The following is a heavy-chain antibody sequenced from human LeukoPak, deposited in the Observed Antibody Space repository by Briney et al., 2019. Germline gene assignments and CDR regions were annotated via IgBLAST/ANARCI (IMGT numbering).Heavy chain of an antibody. CDR2: IKQDGSEK. CDR1: GFTFSSYW. CDR3: AREKPPLTRAFDI. V-gene: IGHV3-7*01. J-gene: IGHJ3*02. Sequence: GGSLRLSCAASGFTFSSYWMSWVRQAPGKGLEWVANIKQDGSEKYYVDSVKGRFTISRDNAKNSLYLQMNSLRAEDTAVYYCAREKPPLTRAFDIWGQGTMVTVSS.